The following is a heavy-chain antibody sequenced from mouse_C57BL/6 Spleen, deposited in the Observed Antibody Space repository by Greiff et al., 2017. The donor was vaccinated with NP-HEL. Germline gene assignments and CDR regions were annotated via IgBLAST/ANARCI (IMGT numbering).Heavy chain of an antibody. D-gene: IGHD3-2*02. CDR1: GYAFSSSW. Sequence: QVQLQQSGPELVKPGASVKISCKASGYAFSSSWMNWVKQRPGKGLEWIGRIYPGDGDTNYNGKFKGKATLTADKSSSTAYMQLSSLTSEDSAVYFCADSSGPFVYWGQGTLVTVSA. CDR3: ADSSGPFVY. CDR2: IYPGDGDT. V-gene: IGHV1-82*01. J-gene: IGHJ3*01.